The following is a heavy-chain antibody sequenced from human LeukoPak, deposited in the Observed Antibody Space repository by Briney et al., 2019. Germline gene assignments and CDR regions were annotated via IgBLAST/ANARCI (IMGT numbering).Heavy chain of an antibody. CDR2: INHSGST. CDR3: ARGLRMYDFWSGYYDY. CDR1: GGSFRGYY. J-gene: IGHJ4*02. V-gene: IGHV4-34*01. D-gene: IGHD3-3*01. Sequence: SEALSLTCAVYGGSFRGYYWSWIRQPPGKGLEWIGEINHSGSTNYNPSLKSRVTISVDTSKNQFSLNLSSVTAADTAVYYCARGLRMYDFWSGYYDYWGEGTLVTVSS.